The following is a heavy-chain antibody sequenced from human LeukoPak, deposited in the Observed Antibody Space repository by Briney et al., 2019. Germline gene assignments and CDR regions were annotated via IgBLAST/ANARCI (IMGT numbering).Heavy chain of an antibody. CDR2: ISYDGSNK. J-gene: IGHJ3*02. CDR3: ARDSRGSSSAGSAFDI. CDR1: GFTFSSYA. D-gene: IGHD6-6*01. Sequence: GGSLRLSCAASGFTFSSYAMRWVRQAPGKGLEWVAVISYDGSNKYYADSVKGRFTISRDNSKNTLYLQMNSLRAEDTAVYYCARDSRGSSSAGSAFDIWGQGTMVTVSS. V-gene: IGHV3-30-3*01.